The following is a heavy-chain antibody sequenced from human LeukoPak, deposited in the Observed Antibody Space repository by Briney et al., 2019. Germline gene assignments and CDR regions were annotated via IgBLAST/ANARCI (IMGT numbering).Heavy chain of an antibody. CDR3: ARVARSIDY. V-gene: IGHV1-8*01. D-gene: IGHD1-26*01. CDR2: TNPKSGYT. CDR1: GYTFTTYD. Sequence: ASVKVSCKASGYTFTTYDINWVRQATGQGLEWMGWTNPKSGYTGYAQKFQGRVTMSRDTSTSTAYMELSSLRAEDTAVYYCARVARSIDYWGQGTLVTVSS. J-gene: IGHJ4*02.